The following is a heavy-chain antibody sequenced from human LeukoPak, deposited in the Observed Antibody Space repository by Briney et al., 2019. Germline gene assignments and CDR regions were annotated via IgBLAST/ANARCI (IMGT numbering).Heavy chain of an antibody. D-gene: IGHD3-3*01. Sequence: PGGSLRLSCAASGFTFSSYGMHWVRQAPGKGLEWVAVIWYDGSNKYYADSVKGRFTISRDNSKNTLYLQINSLRAEDTAVYYCARGLLWSGYYNDRCYFDYWGQGTLVTVSS. J-gene: IGHJ4*02. V-gene: IGHV3-33*01. CDR1: GFTFSSYG. CDR3: ARGLLWSGYYNDRCYFDY. CDR2: IWYDGSNK.